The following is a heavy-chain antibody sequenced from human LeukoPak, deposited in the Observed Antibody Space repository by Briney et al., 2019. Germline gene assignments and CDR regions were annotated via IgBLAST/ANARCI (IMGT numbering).Heavy chain of an antibody. D-gene: IGHD3-10*01. V-gene: IGHV1-18*01. CDR3: ARATNYYGSGRPTAKDFDY. CDR1: GYTFTSYG. CDR2: ISAYNGNT. J-gene: IGHJ4*02. Sequence: ASVKVSCTASGYTFTSYGISGVRQAPGQGLEWMGWISAYNGNTNYAQKLQGRVTMTTDTSTSTAYMELRSLRSDDTAVYYCARATNYYGSGRPTAKDFDYWGQGTLVTVSS.